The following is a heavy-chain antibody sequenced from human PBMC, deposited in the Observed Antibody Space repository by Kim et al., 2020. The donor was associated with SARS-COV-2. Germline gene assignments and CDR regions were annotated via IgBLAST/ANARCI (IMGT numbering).Heavy chain of an antibody. Sequence: ASVKVSCKASGYTFTGYYMHWVRQAPGQGLEWMGRINPNSGGTNYAQKFQGRVTMTRDTSISTAYMELSRLRSDDTAVYYCAREGEWELLQFDYWGQGTLVTVSS. CDR3: AREGEWELLQFDY. D-gene: IGHD1-26*01. CDR2: INPNSGGT. V-gene: IGHV1-2*06. J-gene: IGHJ4*02. CDR1: GYTFTGYY.